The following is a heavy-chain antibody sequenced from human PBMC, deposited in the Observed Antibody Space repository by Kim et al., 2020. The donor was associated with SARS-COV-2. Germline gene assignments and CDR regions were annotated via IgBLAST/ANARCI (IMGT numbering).Heavy chain of an antibody. V-gene: IGHV3-49*02. D-gene: IGHD3-22*01. CDR3: TRFPRITMIRSDAFDI. J-gene: IGHJ3*02. Sequence: SVKGRFTISRDDSKSIAYLQMNSLKTEDTAVYYCTRFPRITMIRSDAFDIWGQGTMVTVSS.